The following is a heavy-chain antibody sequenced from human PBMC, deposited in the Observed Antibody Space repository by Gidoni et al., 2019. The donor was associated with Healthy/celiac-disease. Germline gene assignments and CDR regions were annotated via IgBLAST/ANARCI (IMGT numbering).Heavy chain of an antibody. CDR1: GFTVSSHY. V-gene: IGHV3-53*01. Sequence: EVPLVESGGGLIQPGGSLRLSCAASGFTVSSHYMSWVRQAPGKGLGWVSVIYSGGSTYYADSVKGRFTISRDNSKNTLYLQMNSLRAEDTAVYYCAREGAISRFFDYWGQGTLVTVSS. J-gene: IGHJ4*02. D-gene: IGHD3-3*01. CDR3: AREGAISRFFDY. CDR2: IYSGGST.